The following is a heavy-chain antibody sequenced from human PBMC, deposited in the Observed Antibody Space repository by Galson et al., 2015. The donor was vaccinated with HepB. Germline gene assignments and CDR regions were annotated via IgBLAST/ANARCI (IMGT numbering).Heavy chain of an antibody. CDR3: AREWELLNAFDI. D-gene: IGHD1-26*01. Sequence: SLRLSCAASGFTFSSYGMHWVRQAPGKGLEWVAVIWYDGSNKYYADSVKGRLTISRDNSKNTLYLQMNSLRAEDTAVYYCAREWELLNAFDIWGQGTMVTVSS. V-gene: IGHV3-33*01. CDR2: IWYDGSNK. CDR1: GFTFSSYG. J-gene: IGHJ3*02.